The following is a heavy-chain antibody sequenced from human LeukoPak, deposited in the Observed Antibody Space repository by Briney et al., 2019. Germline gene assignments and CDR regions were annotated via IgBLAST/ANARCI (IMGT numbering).Heavy chain of an antibody. CDR2: ISTSGRT. V-gene: IGHV4-4*07. CDR1: GGSIMTYY. J-gene: IGHJ4*02. Sequence: SESLSLTCTVSGGSIMTYYWSWIRQPAGKGLEWIGRISTSGRTNYNPSLKSRLTMSADTSKNQFSLKLSSVTAADTAVYYCARVFWSGYSYFDYWGQGTLVTVSS. CDR3: ARVFWSGYSYFDY. D-gene: IGHD3-3*01.